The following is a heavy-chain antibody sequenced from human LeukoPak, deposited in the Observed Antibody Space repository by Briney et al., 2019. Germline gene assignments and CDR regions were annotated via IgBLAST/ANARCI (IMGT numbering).Heavy chain of an antibody. CDR1: GFTFSSYG. CDR3: AQWLVHYFDY. Sequence: PAGGSLRLSCAASGFTFSSYGMSWVRQAPGKGLEWVSAISGSGGSTYYADSVKGRFTISRDNSKNTLYLQMNSLRAEDTAVFYCAQWLVHYFDYWGQGTLVTVSS. CDR2: ISGSGGST. D-gene: IGHD6-19*01. V-gene: IGHV3-23*01. J-gene: IGHJ4*02.